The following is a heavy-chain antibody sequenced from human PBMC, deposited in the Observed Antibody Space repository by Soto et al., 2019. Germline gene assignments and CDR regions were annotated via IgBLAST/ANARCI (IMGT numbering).Heavy chain of an antibody. V-gene: IGHV2-5*02. CDR3: ALTTVPAVDY. CDR2: IYWDDEK. D-gene: IGHD4-17*01. Sequence: QITLKESGPTLVKPTQTLTLTCTFSGFSLSTSGVGVGWIRQPPGKALECLALIYWDDEKRYSPSLKSRHTTXXDNSKNQVVLTMTNMDPVDTAPYYCALTTVPAVDYWGQGTLVTVSS. J-gene: IGHJ4*02. CDR1: GFSLSTSGVG.